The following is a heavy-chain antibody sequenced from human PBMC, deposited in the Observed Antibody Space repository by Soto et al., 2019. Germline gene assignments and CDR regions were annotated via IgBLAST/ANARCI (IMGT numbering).Heavy chain of an antibody. Sequence: SVKVSCKASGGTFSSYAISWVRQAPGQGLEWMGGIIPIFGTANYAQKFQGRVKITADESTSTAYMELSSLRSEDTAVYYCARTYYDFWSGYLTAPFGMDVWGQGTTVTVCS. CDR2: IIPIFGTA. CDR3: ARTYYDFWSGYLTAPFGMDV. D-gene: IGHD3-3*01. V-gene: IGHV1-69*13. J-gene: IGHJ6*02. CDR1: GGTFSSYA.